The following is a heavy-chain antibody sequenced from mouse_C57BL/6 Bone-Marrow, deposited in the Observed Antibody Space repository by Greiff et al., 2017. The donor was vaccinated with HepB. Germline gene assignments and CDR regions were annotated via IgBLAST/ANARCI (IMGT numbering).Heavy chain of an antibody. CDR2: FYPGSGSI. CDR3: ARHVSPLYYYGSSYVEWYFDV. CDR1: GYTFTEYT. J-gene: IGHJ1*03. Sequence: QVQLQQSGAELVKPGASVKLSCKASGYTFTEYTIHWVKQRSGQGLEWIGWFYPGSGSIKYNEKFKDKATLTADKSSSTVYMELSRLTSEDSAVYFCARHVSPLYYYGSSYVEWYFDVWGTGTTVTVSS. V-gene: IGHV1-62-2*01. D-gene: IGHD1-1*01.